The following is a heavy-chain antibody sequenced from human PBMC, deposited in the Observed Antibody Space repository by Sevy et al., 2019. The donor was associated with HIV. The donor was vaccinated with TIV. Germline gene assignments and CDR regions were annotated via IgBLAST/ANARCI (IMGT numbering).Heavy chain of an antibody. CDR3: AGALYDSSGSFDSFDI. J-gene: IGHJ3*02. D-gene: IGHD3-22*01. CDR2: IFRGGDGT. V-gene: IGHV3-23*01. CDR1: GFTFSNYA. Sequence: GGSLRLSCVASGFTFSNYAMNWVRQAPGKGLEWVSTIFRGGDGTYYADSVKGRFTISRANSKDTVYLQLSSLRADDTAVYYCAGALYDSSGSFDSFDIWGQGTMVTVSS.